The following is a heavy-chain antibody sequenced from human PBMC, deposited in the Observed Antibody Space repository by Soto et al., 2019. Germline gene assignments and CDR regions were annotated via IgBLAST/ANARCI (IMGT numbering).Heavy chain of an antibody. D-gene: IGHD3-16*01. CDR3: TREYRRGNYYFDY. CDR1: GFSFGEYA. Sequence: GGSLRLSCTGSGFSFGEYAISWFRQAPGKGLEWVGFIRSKTSSGTTEYAASLKGRFIISRDDSKRTAYLEVNSLKTEDTGVYYCTREYRRGNYYFDYWGQGTLVTVSS. V-gene: IGHV3-49*03. J-gene: IGHJ4*02. CDR2: IRSKTSSGTT.